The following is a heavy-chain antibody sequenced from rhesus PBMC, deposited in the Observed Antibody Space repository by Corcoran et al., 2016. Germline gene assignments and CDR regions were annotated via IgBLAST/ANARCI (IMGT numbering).Heavy chain of an antibody. V-gene: IGHV4-65*01. CDR2: IIGSSGST. J-gene: IGHJ4*01. D-gene: IGHD3-28*01. CDR1: GGSVSSSNW. CDR3: ARIYDSGYFDY. Sequence: QVQLQESGPGLVKPSETLSLTCAVSGGSVSSSNWWSWIRQPPGKGLEWIGYIIGSSGSTYYNPSLKSRVTISTDTSKNQFSLKLSSVTAADTAVYYCARIYDSGYFDYWGQGVLVTVSS.